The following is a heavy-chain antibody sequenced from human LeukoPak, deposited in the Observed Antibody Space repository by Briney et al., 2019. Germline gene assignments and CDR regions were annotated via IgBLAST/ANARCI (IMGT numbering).Heavy chain of an antibody. CDR3: ARDVGIGDSSGYYGAFDI. Sequence: ASVKVSCKASGYTFTGYCMHWVRQAPGQGLEWMGWINPNSGGTNYAQKFQGRVTMTRDTSISTAYMELSRLRSDDTAVYYCARDVGIGDSSGYYGAFDIWGQGTMVTVSS. V-gene: IGHV1-2*02. D-gene: IGHD3-22*01. CDR2: INPNSGGT. CDR1: GYTFTGYC. J-gene: IGHJ3*02.